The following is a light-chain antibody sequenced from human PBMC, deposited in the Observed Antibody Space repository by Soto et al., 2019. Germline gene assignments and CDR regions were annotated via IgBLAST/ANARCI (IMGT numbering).Light chain of an antibody. CDR3: QTWGTGIVV. J-gene: IGLJ2*01. V-gene: IGLV4-69*01. Sequence: QLVLTQSPSASASLGASVKLTCTLSRGHSSYAIAWHQQQPEKGPRFLMKVNSDGSHNKGDGIPDRFSGSSSGAERYLTISSLQSEDEADYYCQTWGTGIVVFGGGTKVTVL. CDR2: VNSDGSH. CDR1: RGHSSYA.